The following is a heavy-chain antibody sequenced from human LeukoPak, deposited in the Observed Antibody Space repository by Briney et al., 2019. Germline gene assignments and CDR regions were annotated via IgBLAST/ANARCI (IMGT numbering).Heavy chain of an antibody. J-gene: IGHJ6*02. CDR1: GFTFSSYS. Sequence: GGSLRLSCAASGFTFSSYSMNWVRQAPGKGQEWVSYISSSSSTIYYADSVKGRFTISRDNAKNSLYLQMNSLRAEDTAVYYCASQHVLRFLEWSSGYYGMDVWGQGTTVTVSS. CDR3: ASQHVLRFLEWSSGYYGMDV. CDR2: ISSSSSTI. V-gene: IGHV3-48*01. D-gene: IGHD3-3*01.